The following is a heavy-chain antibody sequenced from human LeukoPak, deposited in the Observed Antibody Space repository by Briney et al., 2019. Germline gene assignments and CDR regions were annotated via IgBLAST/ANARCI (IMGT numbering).Heavy chain of an antibody. CDR2: IYYSGST. Sequence: KTSETLSLTCTVSGGSISSYYWSWIRQPPGKGLEWIGYIYYSGSTNYNPSLKSRVTISVDTSKNQFSLKLSFVTAADTAVYYCARHVGSSYYYMDVWGKETTVTVSS. J-gene: IGHJ6*03. CDR3: ARHVGSSYYYMDV. D-gene: IGHD6-6*01. V-gene: IGHV4-59*08. CDR1: GGSISSYY.